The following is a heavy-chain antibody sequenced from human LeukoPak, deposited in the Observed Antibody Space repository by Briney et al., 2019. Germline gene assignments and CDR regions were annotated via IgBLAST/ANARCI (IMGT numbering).Heavy chain of an antibody. CDR3: ARELHYYDSSGYYNWFDP. D-gene: IGHD3-22*01. CDR2: IFYSGNT. J-gene: IGHJ5*02. CDR1: GGSISSSNYY. Sequence: SETLSLTCTVSGGSISSSNYYWGWIRQPPGKGLEWIGNIFYSGNTYYNPSLKSRVTISVDTSKNQFSLRLSSVTAADTAVYYCARELHYYDSSGYYNWFDPWGQGTLVTVSS. V-gene: IGHV4-39*02.